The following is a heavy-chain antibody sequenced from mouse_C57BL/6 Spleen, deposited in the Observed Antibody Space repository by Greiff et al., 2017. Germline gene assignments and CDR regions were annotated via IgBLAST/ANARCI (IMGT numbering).Heavy chain of an antibody. J-gene: IGHJ4*01. V-gene: IGHV10-3*01. D-gene: IGHD2-1*01. CDR1: GFTFNTYA. Sequence: EVQVVESGGGLVQPKGSLKLSCAASGFTFNTYAMHWVRQAPGTGLEWVARIRSKSSNYATYYADSVKDRFTISRDDSQSMLYLQMNNLKTEDTAMYYCVREGGNYVPNYAMDYWGQGTSVTVSS. CDR3: VREGGNYVPNYAMDY. CDR2: IRSKSSNYAT.